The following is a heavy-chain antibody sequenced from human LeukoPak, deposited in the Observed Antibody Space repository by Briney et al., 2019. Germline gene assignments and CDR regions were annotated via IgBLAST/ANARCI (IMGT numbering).Heavy chain of an antibody. J-gene: IGHJ4*02. D-gene: IGHD1-20*01. V-gene: IGHV3-21*01. Sequence: PGGSLRLSCTASGFTFSFYLMNWVRQAPGKGLEWVSSISSSHVYYADSLKGRFTVSRDNAKSSLYLQMNNLRAEDTAVYYCARDDNWNDKPFDLWGQGTLVTVSS. CDR2: ISSSHV. CDR1: GFTFSFYL. CDR3: ARDDNWNDKPFDL.